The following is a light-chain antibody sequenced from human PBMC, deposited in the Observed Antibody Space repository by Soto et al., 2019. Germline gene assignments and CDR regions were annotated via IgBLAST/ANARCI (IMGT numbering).Light chain of an antibody. CDR1: QSISTW. CDR2: ETS. V-gene: IGKV1-5*03. J-gene: IGKJ1*01. CDR3: LQERGYPRT. Sequence: DILMTQSPSFLSASVGDIVTLXXRASQSISTWVAWYQQKPGKAPKXLIYETSSLHSGVPSRFSGSGSGTDFTLTISGLQPEDFATYYCLQERGYPRTFGQGTKVEIK.